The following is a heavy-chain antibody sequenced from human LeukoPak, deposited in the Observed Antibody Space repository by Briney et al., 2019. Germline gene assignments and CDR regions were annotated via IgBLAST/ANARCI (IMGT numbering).Heavy chain of an antibody. J-gene: IGHJ3*02. Sequence: GGSLRLSCAASGFTFSSYSMNWVRQAPGKGLEWVSSITSSSYIYYADTVKGRFTISRDNAKNSLYLQMNSLRAEDTAVYYCAEGKDYYDSSGYPIWGQGTMVTVSS. CDR1: GFTFSSYS. V-gene: IGHV3-21*01. D-gene: IGHD3-22*01. CDR3: AEGKDYYDSSGYPI. CDR2: ITSSSYI.